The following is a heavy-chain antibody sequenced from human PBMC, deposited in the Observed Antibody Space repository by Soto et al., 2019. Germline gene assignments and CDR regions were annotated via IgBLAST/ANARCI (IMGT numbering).Heavy chain of an antibody. CDR1: GGSFSGYY. CDR2: INHSGST. V-gene: IGHV4-34*01. Sequence: SETLSLTCAVYGGSFSGYYWSWIRQPPGKGLEWIGEINHSGSTNYNPSLKSRVTISVDTSKNQFSLKLSSVTAADTAVYYCASTVSSSWYNPEYYFDYWGQGTLVTVSS. J-gene: IGHJ4*02. CDR3: ASTVSSSWYNPEYYFDY. D-gene: IGHD6-13*01.